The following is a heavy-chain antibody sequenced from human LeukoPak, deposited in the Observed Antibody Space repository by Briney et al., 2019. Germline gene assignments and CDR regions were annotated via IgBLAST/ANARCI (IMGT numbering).Heavy chain of an antibody. Sequence: PGGSLRLSCTASAFAFSNHAMSWVRQAPGKGPEWVSSISISGGTTYYTDSVKGRFTISRENSKSTLYLQMNNLRADDTAVYYCANEIRPNDYWGQGTLVTVSS. CDR1: AFAFSNHA. V-gene: IGHV3-23*01. D-gene: IGHD4-17*01. CDR3: ANEIRPNDY. CDR2: ISISGGTT. J-gene: IGHJ4*02.